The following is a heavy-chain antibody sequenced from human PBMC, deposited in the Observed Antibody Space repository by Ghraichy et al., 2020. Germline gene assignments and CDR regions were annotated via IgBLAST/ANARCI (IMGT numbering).Heavy chain of an antibody. J-gene: IGHJ4*02. D-gene: IGHD3-10*01. V-gene: IGHV3-48*02. Sequence: GGSLRLSCAASGFTFNTQMMTWVRQAPGKGLEWVATIRSISRNIEYADSVKGRFTISRDNAKNSLYLQMDSLRDEDTALYFCARKDFYHSGTYYIPFFDDWGQGTLVTVSS. CDR3: ARKDFYHSGTYYIPFFDD. CDR2: IRSISRNI. CDR1: GFTFNTQM.